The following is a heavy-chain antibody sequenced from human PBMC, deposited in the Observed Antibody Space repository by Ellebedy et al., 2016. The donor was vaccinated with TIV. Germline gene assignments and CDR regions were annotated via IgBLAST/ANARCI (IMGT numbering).Heavy chain of an antibody. Sequence: SETLSLTCTVSGGSISSSSYYWGWIRQPPGKGLEWIGSIYYSGSTYYNPSLKSRVTISVDTSKNQFSLKLSSVTAADTAVYYCARQGSGGPLPYFDYWGQGTLVTVSS. CDR1: GGSISSSSYY. CDR2: IYYSGST. J-gene: IGHJ4*02. V-gene: IGHV4-39*01. D-gene: IGHD3-10*01. CDR3: ARQGSGGPLPYFDY.